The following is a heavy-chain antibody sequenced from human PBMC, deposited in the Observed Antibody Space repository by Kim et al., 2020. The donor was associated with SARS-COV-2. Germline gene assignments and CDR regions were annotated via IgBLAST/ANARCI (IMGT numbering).Heavy chain of an antibody. V-gene: IGHV6-1*01. D-gene: IGHD2-2*01. CDR3: ARTMPGGWFDP. CDR2: N. J-gene: IGHJ5*02. Sequence: NGCAVSVKSRITNNPDTSKNQFSLQLNSVTPEDTAVYYCARTMPGGWFDPWGQGTLVTVSS.